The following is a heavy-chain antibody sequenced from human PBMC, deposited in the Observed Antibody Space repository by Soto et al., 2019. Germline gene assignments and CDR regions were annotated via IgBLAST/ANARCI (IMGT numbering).Heavy chain of an antibody. CDR3: ARDRGSSWYDYYYYGMDV. CDR2: INPSGGST. Sequence: RASVKVSCKASGYTFTSYYMHWVRQAPGQGLEWMGIINPSGGSTSYAQKFQGRVTMTRDTSTSTVYMELSSLRSEDTAVYYCARDRGSSWYDYYYYGMDVWGQGTTVTVSS. J-gene: IGHJ6*02. V-gene: IGHV1-46*01. D-gene: IGHD6-13*01. CDR1: GYTFTSYY.